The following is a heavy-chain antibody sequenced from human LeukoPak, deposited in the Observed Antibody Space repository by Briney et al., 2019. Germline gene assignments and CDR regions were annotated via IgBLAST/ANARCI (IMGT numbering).Heavy chain of an antibody. J-gene: IGHJ3*02. V-gene: IGHV3-48*04. CDR3: ARDTYYYDSSGDGYDAFDI. D-gene: IGHD3-22*01. Sequence: GGSLRLSCATSGFTVSSNYMSWVRQAPGRGLEWVSYISSSSSTIYYADSVKGRFTISRDNAKNSLYLQMNSLRAEDTAVYYCARDTYYYDSSGDGYDAFDIWGQGTMVTVSS. CDR2: ISSSSSTI. CDR1: GFTVSSNY.